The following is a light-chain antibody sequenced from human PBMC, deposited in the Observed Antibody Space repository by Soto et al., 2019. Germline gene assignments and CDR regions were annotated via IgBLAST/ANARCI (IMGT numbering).Light chain of an antibody. J-gene: IGKJ1*01. Sequence: EIVMTQSPATLSVSPGERATLSCRASQSVSSNLAWYQQKPGQAPRLLIYGASTRATGIPARFSGSGSGTEFTLTIRSLQSEDFAVYDCQQYNNWPPWTFGQGTKVEI. V-gene: IGKV3D-15*01. CDR3: QQYNNWPPWT. CDR1: QSVSSN. CDR2: GAS.